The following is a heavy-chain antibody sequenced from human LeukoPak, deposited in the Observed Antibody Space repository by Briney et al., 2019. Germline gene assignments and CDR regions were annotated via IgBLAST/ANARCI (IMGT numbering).Heavy chain of an antibody. V-gene: IGHV4-34*01. Sequence: SETLSLTCAVYGWSFNDYYWNSIRQPPGKGLEWIGEINARGDTNFNPSLKSRVTISVDTSKSQFSLRLTSMIAADTAVYYCARGQVPAARGYNWFDPWGQGTLVTVSS. J-gene: IGHJ5*02. D-gene: IGHD2-2*01. CDR3: ARGQVPAARGYNWFDP. CDR2: INARGDT. CDR1: GWSFNDYY.